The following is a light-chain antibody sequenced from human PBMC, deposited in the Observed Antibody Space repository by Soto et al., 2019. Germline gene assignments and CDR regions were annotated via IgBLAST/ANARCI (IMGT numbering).Light chain of an antibody. CDR3: QTWGTGPLV. V-gene: IGLV4-69*01. J-gene: IGLJ2*01. Sequence: QAVLTQSPSASASLGASVKLTCTLSSGHTTYAIAWHQQQPEKGPRYLMNLNSDGSHSKGDGIPDRFSGSSSGAERYLTSSSLQSEDEADYYCQTWGTGPLVFGGGTKLTVL. CDR2: LNSDGSH. CDR1: SGHTTYA.